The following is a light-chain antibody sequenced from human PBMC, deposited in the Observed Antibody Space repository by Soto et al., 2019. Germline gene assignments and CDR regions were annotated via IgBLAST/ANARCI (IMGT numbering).Light chain of an antibody. CDR2: GAS. Sequence: EIVLTQSPGSLSLSPGERATLSCRASQSVDSSFFAWYQQKPGQAPRLLTYGASNRATGIPDRFSGRGSGTDFTLTISRLEPEDFAVYYCQQYVSSVTFGQGTKVEIK. V-gene: IGKV3-20*01. CDR3: QQYVSSVT. J-gene: IGKJ1*01. CDR1: QSVDSSF.